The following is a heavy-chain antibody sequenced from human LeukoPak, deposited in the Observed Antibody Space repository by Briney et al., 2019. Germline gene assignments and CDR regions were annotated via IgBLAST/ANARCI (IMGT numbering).Heavy chain of an antibody. CDR1: GFTFSSYS. CDR3: AHLVWEYVGGLDV. CDR2: IYTNGRDT. D-gene: IGHD1-26*01. Sequence: GGSLRLSCAASGFTFSSYSMNWVRQAPGKGLEWVSGIYTNGRDTRYAESVKGRLTISRDNSKNTLYLQMHSLRVEDTAVYYCAHLVWEYVGGLDVWGQGTTVTVSS. J-gene: IGHJ6*02. V-gene: IGHV3-23*05.